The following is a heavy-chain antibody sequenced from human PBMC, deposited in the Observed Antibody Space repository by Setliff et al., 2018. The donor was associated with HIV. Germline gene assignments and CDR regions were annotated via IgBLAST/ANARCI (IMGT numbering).Heavy chain of an antibody. V-gene: IGHV3-21*01. CDR1: GFTFSSYS. D-gene: IGHD6-13*01. Sequence: PGGSLRLSCAASGFTFSSYSMNWVRQAPGKGLEWVSSISSSSSYIYYADSGKGRFTISRDNAKNSLYLQMNSLRAEDTAVYYCAKPAPDIAAAGTYYFDYWGQGTLVTVSS. CDR2: ISSSSSYI. CDR3: AKPAPDIAAAGTYYFDY. J-gene: IGHJ4*02.